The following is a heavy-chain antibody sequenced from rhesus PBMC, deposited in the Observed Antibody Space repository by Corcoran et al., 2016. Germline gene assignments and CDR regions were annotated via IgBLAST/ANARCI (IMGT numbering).Heavy chain of an antibody. D-gene: IGHD2-39*02. CDR1: GFTFSNSW. Sequence: EVQLVESGAGLVQPGGSLRLSCVASGFTFSNSWMSWVRQAPGKGLEGVARIKRKADGETVDYAASVKGRFTISRDDSKHTLYLQMSSLKMEDSAVYYCTKECSGGVCFGAFDFWGQGLRVTVSS. J-gene: IGHJ3*01. V-gene: IGHV3-30*02. CDR3: TKECSGGVCFGAFDF. CDR2: IKRKADGETV.